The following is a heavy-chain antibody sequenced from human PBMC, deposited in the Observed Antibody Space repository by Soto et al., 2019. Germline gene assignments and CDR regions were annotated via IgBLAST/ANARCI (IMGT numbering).Heavy chain of an antibody. CDR1: GYSFTSYW. CDR3: TRLPQGAPAFGWLDP. V-gene: IGHV5-51*01. Sequence: GESLKISCKGSGYSFTSYWIGWVRQVPGKGLEWMGIIYPGDSDTRYSPSFQGQVTISADKSISTAYLQWSSLKASDTAIYYCTRLPQGAPAFGWLDPWGQGTLVTVSS. CDR2: IYPGDSDT. D-gene: IGHD1-26*01. J-gene: IGHJ5*02.